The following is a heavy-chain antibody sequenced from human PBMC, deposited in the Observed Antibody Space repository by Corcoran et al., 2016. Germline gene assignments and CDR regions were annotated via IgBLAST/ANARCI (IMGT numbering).Heavy chain of an antibody. Sequence: QVQLQESGPGLVKPSETLSLTCTVSGGSVSSGSYYWSWIRQPPGKGLEWIGYIYYSGSTNYNPSLKSRVIISIDTYKNQFSLKLSSVTAADTAVYYCARRLNYDYVWGSYRLKYGMDVWGQGTTVTVSS. CDR1: GGSVSSGSYY. V-gene: IGHV4-61*01. D-gene: IGHD3-16*02. J-gene: IGHJ6*02. CDR2: IYYSGST. CDR3: ARRLNYDYVWGSYRLKYGMDV.